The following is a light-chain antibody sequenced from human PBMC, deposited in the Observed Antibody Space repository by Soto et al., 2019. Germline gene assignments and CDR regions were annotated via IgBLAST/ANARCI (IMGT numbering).Light chain of an antibody. V-gene: IGKV2-28*01. CDR1: QSLLHSNGYNY. J-gene: IGKJ1*01. Sequence: DIVMTQSPLSLSVTPGEPASISCRSSQSLLHSNGYNYLDWYLQKPGQSPQILIYFVSNRASGVPDRFSGSGSGTDFTLKISRVEPEDVGVYYCMQALQTRTFGQGTKVDI. CDR2: FVS. CDR3: MQALQTRT.